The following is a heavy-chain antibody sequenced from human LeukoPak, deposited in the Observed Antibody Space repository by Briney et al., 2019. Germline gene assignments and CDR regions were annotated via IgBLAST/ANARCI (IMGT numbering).Heavy chain of an antibody. Sequence: SETLSLTCTVSGGSISYYYWSWIRQPPGKGLEWIGYIYTSGSTNYNPSLKSRVTISIDTSKNQFSLRLTSVTAADTAVYYCARVGGTTVPFWYNWFDPWGQGTLVTVSS. CDR2: IYTSGST. CDR1: GGSISYYY. J-gene: IGHJ5*02. CDR3: ARVGGTTVPFWYNWFDP. V-gene: IGHV4-4*09. D-gene: IGHD4-17*01.